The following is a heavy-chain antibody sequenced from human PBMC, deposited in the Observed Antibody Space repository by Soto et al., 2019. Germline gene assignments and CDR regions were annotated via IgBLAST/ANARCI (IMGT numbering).Heavy chain of an antibody. J-gene: IGHJ6*02. Sequence: GKSLKISCKGSGYSFTSYCIGWVRQMPGKGLEWMGIIYPGDSDTRYSPSFQGQVTISADKSISTAYLQWSSLKASDTAMYYCAGGGVRGVITRTRDYYGMDVWGQGTTVTVSS. CDR1: GYSFTSYC. CDR2: IYPGDSDT. D-gene: IGHD3-10*01. CDR3: AGGGVRGVITRTRDYYGMDV. V-gene: IGHV5-51*01.